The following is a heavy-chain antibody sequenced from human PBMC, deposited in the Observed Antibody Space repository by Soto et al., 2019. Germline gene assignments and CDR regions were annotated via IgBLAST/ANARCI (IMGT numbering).Heavy chain of an antibody. J-gene: IGHJ3*02. CDR2: ISGSGGST. V-gene: IGHV3-23*01. CDR1: GVTFSSYA. D-gene: IGHD2-2*01. Sequence: GGSLRLSCAASGVTFSSYAMSWVRQAPGKGLEWVSAISGSGGSTYYADSVKGRFTISRDNSKNTLYLQMNSLRAEDTAVYYCAKVLYGYCSSTSCLDDAFDIWGQGTMVTVSS. CDR3: AKVLYGYCSSTSCLDDAFDI.